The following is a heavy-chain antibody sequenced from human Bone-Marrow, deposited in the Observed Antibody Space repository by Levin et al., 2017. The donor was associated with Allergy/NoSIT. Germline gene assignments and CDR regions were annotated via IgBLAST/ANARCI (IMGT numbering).Heavy chain of an antibody. CDR2: ISNGNTR. V-gene: IGHV3-30*04. D-gene: IGHD3-22*01. J-gene: IGHJ6*02. CDR3: ATVQRGSMIASVDRWGLDV. Sequence: GGSLRLSCAVSGLTFTKSPIYWVRRAPGKGLEWVAVISNGNTRYYTDSVRGRFTISRGADTVYLQMNSLTPDDTSVYYCATVQRGSMIASVDRWGLDVWGQGTTVTVSS. CDR1: GLTFTKSP.